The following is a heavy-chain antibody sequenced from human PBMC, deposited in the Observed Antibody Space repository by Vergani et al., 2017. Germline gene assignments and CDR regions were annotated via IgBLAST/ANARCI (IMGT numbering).Heavy chain of an antibody. D-gene: IGHD4-17*01. CDR2: INPSGGST. Sequence: QVQLVQSGAEVKKPGASVKVSCKASGYTFTSYYMHWVRQAPGQGLEWMGIINPSGGSTSYAQKFQGRVTMTRDTSTSTVYMELSSLRSEDTAVYYCATATVTTGECDYWGQGTLVTVSS. V-gene: IGHV1-46*01. CDR3: ATATVTTGECDY. CDR1: GYTFTSYY. J-gene: IGHJ4*02.